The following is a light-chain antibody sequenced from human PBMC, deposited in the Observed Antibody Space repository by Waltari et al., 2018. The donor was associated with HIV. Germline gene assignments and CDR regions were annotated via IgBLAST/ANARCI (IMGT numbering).Light chain of an antibody. CDR3: ALDIGINTHYV. Sequence: QSALPQPPSVSASPGQSVTMSCTGNTSDFSPSDRISWSPQLPGSDPTSVISDVNNRPSGVPDRFSAYKSDGTASLTVSALQTEDEGDYYCALDIGINTHYVFGTGTRVTVL. CDR2: DVN. J-gene: IGLJ1*01. V-gene: IGLV2-18*01. CDR1: TSDFSPSDR.